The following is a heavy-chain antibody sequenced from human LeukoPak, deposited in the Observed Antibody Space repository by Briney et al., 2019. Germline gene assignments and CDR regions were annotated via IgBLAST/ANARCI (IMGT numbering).Heavy chain of an antibody. J-gene: IGHJ6*02. Sequence: SETLPLTCTVSGGSISSYYWSWIRQPPGKGLEWIGYIYYSGSTNYNPSLKSRVTISVDTSKNQFSLKLSSVTAADTAVYYCARGGTYYDFWSGYPSYYYYGMDVWGQGTTVTVSS. CDR1: GGSISSYY. CDR2: IYYSGST. D-gene: IGHD3-3*01. CDR3: ARGGTYYDFWSGYPSYYYYGMDV. V-gene: IGHV4-59*01.